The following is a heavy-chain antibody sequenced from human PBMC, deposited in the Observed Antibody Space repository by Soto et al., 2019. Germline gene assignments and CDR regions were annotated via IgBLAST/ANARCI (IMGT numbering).Heavy chain of an antibody. D-gene: IGHD6-13*01. J-gene: IGHJ6*02. CDR2: IYSGGST. CDR1: GFTVSSNY. Sequence: GGSLRLSCAASGFTVSSNYMSWVRQAPGKGLEWVSVIYSGGSTYYADSVKGRFTISRDNSKNTLYLQMNSLRAEDTAVYYCARDARYSSSWPPYYYYGMDVWGQGTTVTVSS. CDR3: ARDARYSSSWPPYYYYGMDV. V-gene: IGHV3-53*01.